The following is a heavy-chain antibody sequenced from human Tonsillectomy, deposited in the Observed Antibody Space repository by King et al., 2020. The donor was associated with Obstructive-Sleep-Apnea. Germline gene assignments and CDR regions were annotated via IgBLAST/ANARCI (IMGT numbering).Heavy chain of an antibody. Sequence: VQLVESGGGVVQPGRSLRLSCAASGFTFSYYALHWVRQAPGGGLEWVAGISRDGTNTEYLDSVKGRFTISGDNSKNILFLQLNSLKPEDTAVYYCARLRVASGDFPLWGRGTLLTVSS. CDR1: GFTFSYYA. J-gene: IGHJ2*01. CDR2: ISRDGTNT. CDR3: ARLRVASGDFPL. D-gene: IGHD4-17*01. V-gene: IGHV3-30*07.